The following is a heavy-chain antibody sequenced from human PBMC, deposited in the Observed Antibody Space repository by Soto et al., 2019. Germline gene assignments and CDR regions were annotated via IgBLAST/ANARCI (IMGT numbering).Heavy chain of an antibody. V-gene: IGHV1-69*12. CDR1: GGTFSSYA. Sequence: QVQLVQSGAEVKKPGSSVKVSCKASGGTFSSYAISWVRQAPGQGLEWMGGIISIFGTANYAQKFQGRVTITADESTSTASLALSSLRSEDTAVYYCSRHVPAAGYYYGMDVWGQGTTVTVSS. CDR2: IISIFGTA. D-gene: IGHD2-2*01. J-gene: IGHJ6*02. CDR3: SRHVPAAGYYYGMDV.